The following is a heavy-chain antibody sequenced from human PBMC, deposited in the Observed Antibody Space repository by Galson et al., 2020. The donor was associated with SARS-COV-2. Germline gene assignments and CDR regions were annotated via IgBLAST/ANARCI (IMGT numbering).Heavy chain of an antibody. D-gene: IGHD6-13*01. J-gene: IGHJ4*02. CDR3: ARDDRSSSWYSVYYFDS. V-gene: IGHV3-48*04. CDR1: GFAFSSYS. Sequence: GESLKISCAASGFAFSSYSMNWVRQAPGKGLEWLSYISSTSSTIYYADSVKGRFTISRDNAKNSLYLQMNSLRVEDTALYYCARDDRSSSWYSVYYFDSWGQGTLVTVSS. CDR2: ISSTSSTI.